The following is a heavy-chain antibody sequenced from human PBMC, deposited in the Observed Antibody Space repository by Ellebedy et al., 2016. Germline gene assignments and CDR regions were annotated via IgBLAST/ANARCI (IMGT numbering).Heavy chain of an antibody. J-gene: IGHJ4*02. CDR3: AKDRDRWSNFDY. CDR2: ISWNSGSI. D-gene: IGHD4-23*01. V-gene: IGHV3-9*01. CDR1: GFIFSNYD. Sequence: GGSLRLXCEASGFIFSNYDMHWVRQAPGKGLEWVSSISWNSGSIGYGDSVRGQFTISRDNAKNSLYLQMNSLSAEDTAFYYCAKDRDRWSNFDYWGQGILVTVSS.